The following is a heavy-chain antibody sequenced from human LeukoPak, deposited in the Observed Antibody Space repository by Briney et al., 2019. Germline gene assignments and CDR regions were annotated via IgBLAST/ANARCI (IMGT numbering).Heavy chain of an antibody. V-gene: IGHV3-30*02. CDR3: ARGLVVVAATHTSPLGY. J-gene: IGHJ4*02. Sequence: PGGSLRLSCAASGFTFSSYGMHWVRQAPGKGLEWVAFIRYDGSNKYYADSVKGRFTISRDNSKNTLYLQMNSLRAEDTAVYYCARGLVVVAATHTSPLGYWGQGTLVTVSS. CDR1: GFTFSSYG. CDR2: IRYDGSNK. D-gene: IGHD2-15*01.